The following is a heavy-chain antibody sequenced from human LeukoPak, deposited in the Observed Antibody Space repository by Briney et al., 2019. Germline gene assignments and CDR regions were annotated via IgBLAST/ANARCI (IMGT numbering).Heavy chain of an antibody. Sequence: GGSLILSCAVSGFIFTNYWMSWVRQAPGKGLEWVANINEDGGGKYYVDSVKGRFTISRDNAKKSLYLQMSSLRADDTGIYYCGTAEIGRGVPGYWGPGTLVTVSS. CDR2: INEDGGGK. D-gene: IGHD3-10*01. J-gene: IGHJ4*02. V-gene: IGHV3-7*02. CDR1: GFIFTNYW. CDR3: GTAEIGRGVPGY.